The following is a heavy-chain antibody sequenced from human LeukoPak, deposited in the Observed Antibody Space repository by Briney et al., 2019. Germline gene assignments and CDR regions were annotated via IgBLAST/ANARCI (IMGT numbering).Heavy chain of an antibody. CDR3: AREEYYYGSGSYFGWFDP. CDR1: GGSFSGYY. D-gene: IGHD3-10*01. J-gene: IGHJ5*02. CDR2: INHSGST. Sequence: PPETLSLTCAVYGGSFSGYYWSWIRQPPGKGLEWIGEINHSGSTNYNPSLKSRVAISVDTSKNQFSLKLSSVTAADTAVYYCAREEYYYGSGSYFGWFDPWGQGTLVTVSS. V-gene: IGHV4-34*01.